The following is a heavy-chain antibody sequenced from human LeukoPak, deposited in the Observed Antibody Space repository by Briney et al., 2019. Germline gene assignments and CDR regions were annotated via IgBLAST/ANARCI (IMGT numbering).Heavy chain of an antibody. D-gene: IGHD3-10*01. V-gene: IGHV3-7*01. CDR3: ARDRYYFGSGSYPWYFDF. J-gene: IGHJ2*01. CDR1: GFNFNSYW. CDR2: IKEDESEN. Sequence: PGGSLRLSCAASGFNFNSYWMSWVRQAPGKGLEWVATIKEDESENYYVDFVKGRFTISRDNARNSLFLQMNSLRAEDTAVYYCARDRYYFGSGSYPWYFDFWGRGTLVTVSS.